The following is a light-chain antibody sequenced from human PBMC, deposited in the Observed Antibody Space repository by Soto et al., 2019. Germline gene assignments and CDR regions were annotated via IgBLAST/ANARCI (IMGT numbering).Light chain of an antibody. CDR1: SSDVGNSNF. Sequence: QSALTQPASVSGSPGQSITISCTGTSSDVGNSNFVSWYQHHPGKAPKLMIYEGTKLSSGVSNRFSGSKSGNTASLTISGLQAEDEADYYCSSYTSSSTLYVFGTGTKLTVL. V-gene: IGLV2-14*02. J-gene: IGLJ1*01. CDR2: EGT. CDR3: SSYTSSSTLYV.